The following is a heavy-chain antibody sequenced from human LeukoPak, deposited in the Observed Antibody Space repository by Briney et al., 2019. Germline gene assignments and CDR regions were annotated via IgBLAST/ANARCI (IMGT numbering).Heavy chain of an antibody. CDR2: IIPIFGTA. CDR1: GGTFSSYA. D-gene: IGHD3-22*01. CDR3: ARGEGYYDSSGYYGMDV. V-gene: IGHV1-69*13. Sequence: ASVKVSCKASGGTFSSYAISWVRQAPGQGLEWMGGIIPIFGTANYAQKFQGRVTITADESTSTAYMGLSSLRSEDTAVYYCARGEGYYDSSGYYGMDVWGQGTTVTVSS. J-gene: IGHJ6*02.